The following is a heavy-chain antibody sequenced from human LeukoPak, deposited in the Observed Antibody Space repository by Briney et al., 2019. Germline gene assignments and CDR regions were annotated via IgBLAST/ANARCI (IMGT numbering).Heavy chain of an antibody. J-gene: IGHJ4*02. V-gene: IGHV3-21*04. CDR2: ISSSSSYI. CDR3: AKDDWQLGYSDY. D-gene: IGHD6-13*01. Sequence: PGGSLRLSCAASGFTFSSYSMNWVRQAPGKGLEWVSSISSSSSYIYYADSVKGRFTISRDNSKNTLYLQMNSLRAEDTAVYYCAKDDWQLGYSDYWGQGTLVTVSS. CDR1: GFTFSSYS.